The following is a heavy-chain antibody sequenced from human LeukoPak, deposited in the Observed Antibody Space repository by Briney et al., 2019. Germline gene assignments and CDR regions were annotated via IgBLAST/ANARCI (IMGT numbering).Heavy chain of an antibody. CDR2: IIPIFGTA. V-gene: IGHV1-69*01. J-gene: IGHJ4*02. CDR3: ARFSTGYSYAPIDY. Sequence: ASVKVSCKASGGTFSSYAISWVRQAPGQGLEWMGGIIPIFGTANYARKFQGRVTITADESTSTAHMELSSLRSEDTAVYYCARFSTGYSYAPIDYWGQGTLVTVSS. D-gene: IGHD5-18*01. CDR1: GGTFSSYA.